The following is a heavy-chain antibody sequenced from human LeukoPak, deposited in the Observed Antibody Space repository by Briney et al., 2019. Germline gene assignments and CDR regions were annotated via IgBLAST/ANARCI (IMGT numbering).Heavy chain of an antibody. J-gene: IGHJ4*02. D-gene: IGHD1-26*01. V-gene: IGHV3-48*01. CDR3: ARDLRNSGSYWTGYFDY. Sequence: GGSLRLSCAASGFTFSSYTMNWVRQAPGKGLECVSYISGSSSTIYYADSVKGRFTISRDNSKNTLYLQMNSLRAEDTAVYYCARDLRNSGSYWTGYFDYWGQGTLVTVSS. CDR2: ISGSSSTI. CDR1: GFTFSSYT.